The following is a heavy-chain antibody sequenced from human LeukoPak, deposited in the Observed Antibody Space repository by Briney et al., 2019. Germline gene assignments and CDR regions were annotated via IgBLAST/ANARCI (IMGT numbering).Heavy chain of an antibody. J-gene: IGHJ4*02. Sequence: PGGSLRLSCAASGFTFSNAWMSWVRQAPGKGLEWVGRIKSKTDGGTTDYAAPVKGRFTIPRDDSETTLYLQMNSLKPDDTAVYCCAYQVSLELCFDYWGQGALVTVSS. V-gene: IGHV3-15*01. CDR2: IKSKTDGGTT. D-gene: IGHD1-26*01. CDR3: AYQVSLELCFDY. CDR1: GFTFSNAW.